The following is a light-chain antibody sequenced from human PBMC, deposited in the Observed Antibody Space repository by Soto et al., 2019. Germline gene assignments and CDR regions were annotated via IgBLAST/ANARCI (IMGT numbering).Light chain of an antibody. CDR2: ATS. CDR3: QQYGSSPMFT. V-gene: IGKV3-20*01. Sequence: EIVLTQSPGTLSLSPGDRATLSCRASQSVRSSYLAWYQHKPGQAPRLLIYATSSRATGIPDRFSGSGSGTDFTLTISRLEPEDFAVYYCQQYGSSPMFTFGPGTKVDIK. J-gene: IGKJ3*01. CDR1: QSVRSSY.